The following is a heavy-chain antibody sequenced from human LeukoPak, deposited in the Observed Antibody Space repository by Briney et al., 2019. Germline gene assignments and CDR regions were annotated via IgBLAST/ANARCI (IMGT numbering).Heavy chain of an antibody. CDR3: AYIPPLCGGDCYTFDY. V-gene: IGHV3-23*01. D-gene: IGHD2-21*01. J-gene: IGHJ4*02. CDR1: GFTFSSYA. CDR2: ISGSGGST. Sequence: PGGSLRLSCAASGFTFSSYAMSSVRQAPGKGLEWVSAISGSGGSTYYADSVKGRFTISRDNSKNTLYLQMNSLRAEDTAVYYCAYIPPLCGGDCYTFDYWGQGTLVTVSS.